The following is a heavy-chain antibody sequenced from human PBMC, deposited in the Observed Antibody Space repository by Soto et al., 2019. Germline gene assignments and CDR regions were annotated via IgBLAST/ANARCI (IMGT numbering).Heavy chain of an antibody. CDR1: GGTFSSYA. CDR3: ASHGGSSPEGRYYYGMDV. Sequence: QVQLVQSGAEVKKPGSSVKVSCKASGGTFSSYAISWVRQAPGQGLEWVGGIIPIFGTADYAQKFQGRVTITADESTSTDYMELSTLRSEDTAVYYCASHGGSSPEGRYYYGMDVWGQGTTVTVSS. J-gene: IGHJ6*02. D-gene: IGHD1-26*01. CDR2: IIPIFGTA. V-gene: IGHV1-69*12.